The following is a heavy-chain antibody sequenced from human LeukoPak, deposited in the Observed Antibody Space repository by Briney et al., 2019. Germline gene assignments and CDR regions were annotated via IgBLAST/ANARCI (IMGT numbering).Heavy chain of an antibody. D-gene: IGHD2-8*01. V-gene: IGHV3-30-3*01. CDR2: ISYDGSNK. CDR1: GFTFSSYA. CDR3: ARGGYCTNGVCFHLAFDI. J-gene: IGHJ3*02. Sequence: PGRSLRLSCAASGFTFSSYAMHWVRQAPGKGLEWVAVISYDGSNKYYADSVKGRFTISRDSSKNTLYLQMNSLRAEDTAVYYCARGGYCTNGVCFHLAFDIWGQGTMVTVSS.